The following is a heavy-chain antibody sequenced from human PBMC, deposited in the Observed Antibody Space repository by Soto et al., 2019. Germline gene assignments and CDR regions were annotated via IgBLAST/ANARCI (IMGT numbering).Heavy chain of an antibody. CDR1: GDSIGTTHSY. J-gene: IGHJ4*02. D-gene: IGHD2-8*01. V-gene: IGHV4-39*01. CDR3: ARHEGNGNVWPLDY. Sequence: PSETLSLTCTVSGDSIGTTHSYWAWIRQPPGKGLEWIGNIHYSGSTYYMPSLRSRVTLSVDTSKNQFSLRLTSVTAEDTAGYYCARHEGNGNVWPLDYWGQGILVTVSS. CDR2: IHYSGST.